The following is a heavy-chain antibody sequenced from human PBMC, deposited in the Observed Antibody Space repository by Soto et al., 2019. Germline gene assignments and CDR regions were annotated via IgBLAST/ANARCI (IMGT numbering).Heavy chain of an antibody. V-gene: IGHV4-31*03. CDR2: IYYSGST. CDR1: GGSISSGGYY. CDR3: ARYRNTWALQDAFDI. J-gene: IGHJ3*02. Sequence: QVQLQESGPGLVKPSQTLSLTCTVSGGSISSGGYYWSWIRQHPGKGLEWIGYIYYSGSTYYNPSLKSRFTISVDTSKNPFSLKLSSVTAADTAVYYCARYRNTWALQDAFDIWGQGTMVTVSS. D-gene: IGHD3-16*02.